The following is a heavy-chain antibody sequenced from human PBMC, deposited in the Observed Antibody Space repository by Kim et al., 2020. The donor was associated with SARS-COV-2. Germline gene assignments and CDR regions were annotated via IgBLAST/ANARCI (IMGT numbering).Heavy chain of an antibody. Sequence: SRVTMSVDTSKNQFSLKLSSVTAADTAVYYCARDQSIAARSGYYYYGMDVWGQGTTVTVSS. V-gene: IGHV4-4*06. D-gene: IGHD6-6*01. CDR3: ARDQSIAARSGYYYYGMDV. J-gene: IGHJ6*02.